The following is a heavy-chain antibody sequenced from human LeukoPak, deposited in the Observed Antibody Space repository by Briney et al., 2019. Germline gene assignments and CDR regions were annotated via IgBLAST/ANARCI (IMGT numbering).Heavy chain of an antibody. V-gene: IGHV4-4*07. CDR3: AGGSGSYYSYWYFDL. J-gene: IGHJ2*01. CDR2: IYTSGST. CDR1: GGSISGYY. D-gene: IGHD3-10*01. Sequence: SETLSLTCTVSGGSISGYYWSWIRQPAGKGLEWIGRIYTSGSTNYNPSLKSRVTMSVDTSKNQFSLKLSSVTAADTAVYYCAGGSGSYYSYWYFDLWGRGTLVTVSS.